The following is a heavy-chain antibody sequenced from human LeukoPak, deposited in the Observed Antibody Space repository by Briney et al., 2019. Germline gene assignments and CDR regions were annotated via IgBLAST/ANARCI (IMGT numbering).Heavy chain of an antibody. V-gene: IGHV1-8*01. CDR1: GYTFTGYD. CDR3: ASGIVGATGDYFDY. D-gene: IGHD1-26*01. J-gene: IGHJ4*02. Sequence: EASVKVSCKASGYTFTGYDINWVRQATGQGLEWMGWMNPNSGNTGYAQKFQGRVTMTRNTSISTAYMELSSLRSEDTAVYYCASGIVGATGDYFDYWGQGTLVTVSS. CDR2: MNPNSGNT.